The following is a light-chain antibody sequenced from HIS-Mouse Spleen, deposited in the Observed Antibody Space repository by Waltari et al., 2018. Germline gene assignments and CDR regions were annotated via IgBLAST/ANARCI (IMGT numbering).Light chain of an antibody. CDR2: DVS. Sequence: QSALTQPASVSGSPGQSITISCTGTSSYVGGYTYFSWYQPHPGKAPKLMIYDVSNWPSGVSNRVSGSKSGNTASLTISGLQAEDEADYYCSSYTSSSTYVFGTGTKVTVL. CDR1: SSYVGGYTY. CDR3: SSYTSSSTYV. J-gene: IGLJ1*01. V-gene: IGLV2-14*03.